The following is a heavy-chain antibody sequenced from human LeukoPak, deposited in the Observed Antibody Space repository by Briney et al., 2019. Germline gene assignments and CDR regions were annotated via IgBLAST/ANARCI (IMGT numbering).Heavy chain of an antibody. CDR2: IYYSGST. D-gene: IGHD3-10*01. V-gene: IGHV4-39*07. Sequence: PSETLSLTCTVSGGSISSSSYYLGWIRHPPGKGLEWIGSIYYSGSTYYNPSRKSRVTISVDTSRNQFSLKLSSVTAADTAVYYCAREGIILWFGELSGNWFDPWGQGTLVTVSS. CDR1: GGSISSSSYY. CDR3: AREGIILWFGELSGNWFDP. J-gene: IGHJ5*02.